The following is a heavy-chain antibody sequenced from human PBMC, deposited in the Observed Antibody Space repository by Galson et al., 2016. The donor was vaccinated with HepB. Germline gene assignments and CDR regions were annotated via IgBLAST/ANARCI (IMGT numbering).Heavy chain of an antibody. CDR2: INPKSGGT. CDR3: ARLSIAARPGGSYWDY. V-gene: IGHV1-2*02. D-gene: IGHD6-6*01. CDR1: GYTFTGYY. Sequence: SVKVSCKASGYTFTGYYMHWVRQAPGQGLEWMGWINPKSGGTNYAQKFQGRVTMTRDTSISTAYMELSRVRSDDTAVYYCARLSIAARPGGSYWDYWGQGTLVTVSS. J-gene: IGHJ4*02.